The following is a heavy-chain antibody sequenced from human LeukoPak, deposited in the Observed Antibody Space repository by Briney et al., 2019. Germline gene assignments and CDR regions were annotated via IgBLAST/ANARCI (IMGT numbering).Heavy chain of an antibody. Sequence: ASVKVSCKASGYTFTSYGISWVRQAPGQGLEWMGWISAYNGNTNYAQKLQGRVTMTTDTSTSTAYMELRSLRPDDTAVYYCARERTDYYDSSANFDLWGRGTLVTVSS. CDR3: ARERTDYYDSSANFDL. CDR1: GYTFTSYG. V-gene: IGHV1-18*01. CDR2: ISAYNGNT. D-gene: IGHD3-22*01. J-gene: IGHJ2*01.